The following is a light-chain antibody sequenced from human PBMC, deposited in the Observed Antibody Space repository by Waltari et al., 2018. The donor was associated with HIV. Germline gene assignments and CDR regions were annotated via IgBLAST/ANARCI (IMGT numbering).Light chain of an antibody. CDR1: QSISTW. CDR3: QQAHSLPWT. V-gene: IGKV1-12*01. J-gene: IGKJ1*01. Sequence: DIQMTQSPSLVSASVRDRVTITCRTSQSISTWLSWYQQKPGTAPTLLIFASSTLHSGIPGRFSGSGSGTNFTLSISNIQPDDFAIYHCQQAHSLPWTFGQGTKVE. CDR2: ASS.